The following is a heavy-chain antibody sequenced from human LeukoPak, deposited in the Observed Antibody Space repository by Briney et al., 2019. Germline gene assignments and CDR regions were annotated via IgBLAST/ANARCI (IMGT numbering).Heavy chain of an antibody. D-gene: IGHD3-16*01. CDR1: GYTFTSYY. V-gene: IGHV1-2*02. Sequence: ASVKVSCKASGYTFTSYYMHWVRQAPGQGLEWMGWISPKTGATNYAQSFQGRVTMTRDTSITTGNMELNRLTSDDTAVYYCARAYEYGWFDPWGQGTLVTVSS. CDR2: ISPKTGAT. J-gene: IGHJ5*02. CDR3: ARAYEYGWFDP.